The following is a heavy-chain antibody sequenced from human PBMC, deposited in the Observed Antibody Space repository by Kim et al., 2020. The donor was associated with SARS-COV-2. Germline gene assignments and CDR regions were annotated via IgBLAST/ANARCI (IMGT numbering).Heavy chain of an antibody. D-gene: IGHD1-26*01. CDR1: GFTFSSYG. CDR3: AKPQAIVGATLRGGFDY. V-gene: IGHV3-30*18. Sequence: GGSLRLSCAASGFTFSSYGMHWVRQAPGKGLEWVAVISYDGSNKYYADSVKGRFTISRDNSKNTLYLQMNSLRAEDTAVYYCAKPQAIVGATLRGGFDYWGQGTLVTVSS. CDR2: ISYDGSNK. J-gene: IGHJ4*02.